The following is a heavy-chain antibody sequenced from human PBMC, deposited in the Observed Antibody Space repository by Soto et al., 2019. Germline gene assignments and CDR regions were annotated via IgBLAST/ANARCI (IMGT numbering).Heavy chain of an antibody. D-gene: IGHD6-13*01. V-gene: IGHV3-23*01. CDR1: GFTFSRFA. J-gene: IGHJ4*02. CDR2: ISGSGADS. Sequence: EMQLLESGGGLVQPGGSLRLSCAASGFTFSRFAMSWVRQAPGKGLERVSAISGSGADSYDADSVKGRFIISRDNAKRSLFLQMNSLRVEDTAVYYCARGDGTGLHSSGWSPRFWGQGTLVTVSS. CDR3: ARGDGTGLHSSGWSPRF.